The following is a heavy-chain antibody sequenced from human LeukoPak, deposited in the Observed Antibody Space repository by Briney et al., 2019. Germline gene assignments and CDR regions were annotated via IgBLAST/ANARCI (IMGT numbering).Heavy chain of an antibody. D-gene: IGHD1-26*01. CDR2: INPSGGST. CDR1: GYTFTSYY. Sequence: GASVKVSCKASGYTFTSYYTHWVRQAPGQGLEWMGIINPSGGSTSYAQKFQGRVTMTRDTSTSTVYMELSSLRSEDTAVYYCARGRVGATTANAFDIWGQGTMVTVSS. V-gene: IGHV1-46*01. CDR3: ARGRVGATTANAFDI. J-gene: IGHJ3*02.